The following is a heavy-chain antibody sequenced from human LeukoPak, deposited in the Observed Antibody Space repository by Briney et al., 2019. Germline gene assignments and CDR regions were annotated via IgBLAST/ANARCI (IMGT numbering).Heavy chain of an antibody. D-gene: IGHD2-21*01. CDR1: GYSFTTYW. J-gene: IGHJ3*02. CDR3: ASLFLYDVFDI. CDR2: VDPSDSYT. Sequence: GDSLKISCKGSGYSFTTYWISWVRQMPGKGLEWMGRVDPSDSYTNYSPSFQGHVSISADKSISTAYLQWRSLKASDTAMYYCASLFLYDVFDIWGQGTMVTVSS. V-gene: IGHV5-10-1*01.